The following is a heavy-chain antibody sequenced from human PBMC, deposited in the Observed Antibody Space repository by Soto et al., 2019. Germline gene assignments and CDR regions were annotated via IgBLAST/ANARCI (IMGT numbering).Heavy chain of an antibody. J-gene: IGHJ4*02. Sequence: QVQLVESGGGVVQPGRSLRLSCAASGFTFSHYAMHWVRQAPGKGLEWVALMSYDGSNEYYADSVKGRFTISRDNSKNTLYLHMNSLSAEDTAVYYSATAGSPNFDYWGQGTLVTVSS. V-gene: IGHV3-30*03. CDR2: MSYDGSNE. CDR1: GFTFSHYA. D-gene: IGHD1-26*01. CDR3: ATAGSPNFDY.